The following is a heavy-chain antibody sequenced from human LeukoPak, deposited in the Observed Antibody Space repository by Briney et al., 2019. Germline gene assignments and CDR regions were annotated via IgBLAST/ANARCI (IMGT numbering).Heavy chain of an antibody. J-gene: IGHJ5*02. Sequence: PSQTLSLTCTVSGGSISSGDYYWSWIRQPPGKGLEWIGYIYYSGSTYYNPSLKSRVTISVYTSKNQFSLKLSSVTAADTAVYYCAGDWRLRWFDPWGQGTLVTVSS. CDR2: IYYSGST. D-gene: IGHD1-1*01. V-gene: IGHV4-30-4*01. CDR3: AGDWRLRWFDP. CDR1: GGSISSGDYY.